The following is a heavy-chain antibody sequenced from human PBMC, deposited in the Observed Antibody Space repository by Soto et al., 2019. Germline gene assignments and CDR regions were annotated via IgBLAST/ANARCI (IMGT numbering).Heavy chain of an antibody. CDR1: GYSFTSYW. D-gene: IGHD6-6*01. CDR2: IYPGDSDT. J-gene: IGHJ3*02. CDR3: ARREYSSSSALDAFDI. Sequence: PGESLKISCKGSGYSFTSYWIGWVRQMPGKGLEWMGIIYPGDSDTRYSPSFQGQVTISADKSISTAYLQWSSLKASDTAMYYCARREYSSSSALDAFDIWGQGTMVTVSS. V-gene: IGHV5-51*01.